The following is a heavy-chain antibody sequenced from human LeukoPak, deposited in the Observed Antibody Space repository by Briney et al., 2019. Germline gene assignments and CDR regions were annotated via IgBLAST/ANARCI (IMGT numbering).Heavy chain of an antibody. V-gene: IGHV3-7*01. Sequence: GGSLRLSCAASGFTFSAYWMGWVRLTPGKGLEWVANIKRDGDEKYSVDSVKGRFTIFRDNAKNSLYLQMNSLKAEDTAVYYCARIIHVDYTPLYYFDHWGQGTLVTVSS. CDR3: ARIIHVDYTPLYYFDH. CDR2: IKRDGDEK. D-gene: IGHD3-16*01. CDR1: GFTFSAYW. J-gene: IGHJ4*02.